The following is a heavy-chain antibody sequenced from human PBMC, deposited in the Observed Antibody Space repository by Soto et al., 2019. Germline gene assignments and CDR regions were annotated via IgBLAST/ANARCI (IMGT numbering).Heavy chain of an antibody. V-gene: IGHV5-51*01. CDR2: IYPGDSDT. CDR3: ARRLLTSYYDSSGPVDY. J-gene: IGHJ4*02. Sequence: GESLKISCKGSGYSFTSYWIGWVRQMPGKGLEWMGIIYPGDSDTRYSPSFQGQVTTSADKSISTAYLQWSSLKASDTAMYYCARRLLTSYYDSSGPVDYWGQGTLVTVSS. CDR1: GYSFTSYW. D-gene: IGHD3-22*01.